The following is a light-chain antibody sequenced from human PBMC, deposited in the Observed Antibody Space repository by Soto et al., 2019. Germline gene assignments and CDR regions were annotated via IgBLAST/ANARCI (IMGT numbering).Light chain of an antibody. CDR1: QTVFFSSNNENC. CDR2: WAS. Sequence: IVVGSLTKTLAVYLGERATVNCKSSQTVFFSSNNENCLAWYQQKPGQPPKLLIYWASTRESGVPDRFSGSGSGTDFTLTISILQAEDVAVYYYRQHGSPPHTLGQATRLEIK. CDR3: RQHGSPPHT. J-gene: IGKJ5*01. V-gene: IGKV4-1*01.